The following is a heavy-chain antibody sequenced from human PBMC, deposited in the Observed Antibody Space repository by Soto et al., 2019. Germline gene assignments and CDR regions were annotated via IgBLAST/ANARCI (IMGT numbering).Heavy chain of an antibody. J-gene: IGHJ6*02. D-gene: IGHD1-7*01. CDR3: ARDGLELGEYYYYGMDV. CDR2: ISYDGSNK. CDR1: GFTFSSYA. V-gene: IGHV3-30-3*01. Sequence: GGSLRLSCAASGFTFSSYAMHWVRQAPGKGLEWVAVISYDGSNKYYADSVKGRFTISRDNFKNTLSVQMNSLRPEDTAVYYCARDGLELGEYYYYGMDVWRQGTTVTVSS.